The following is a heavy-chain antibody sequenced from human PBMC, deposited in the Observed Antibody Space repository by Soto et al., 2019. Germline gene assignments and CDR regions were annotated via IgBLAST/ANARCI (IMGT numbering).Heavy chain of an antibody. CDR1: GGTFSSYA. CDR3: ARVGEMATIPLYFDY. D-gene: IGHD5-12*01. J-gene: IGHJ4*02. Sequence: QVQLVQSGAEVKKPGSSVKVSCKASGGTFSSYAISWVRQAPGQGLEWMGGIIPIFGTANNAQKFQGRVTITADESTSTAYMELSSLRSEDTAVYYCARVGEMATIPLYFDYWGQGTLVTVSS. V-gene: IGHV1-69*01. CDR2: IIPIFGTA.